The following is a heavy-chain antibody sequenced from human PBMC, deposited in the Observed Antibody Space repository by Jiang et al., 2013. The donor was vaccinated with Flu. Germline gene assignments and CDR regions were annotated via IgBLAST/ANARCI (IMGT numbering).Heavy chain of an antibody. D-gene: IGHD2-15*01. Sequence: ISWVRQAPGQGLEWMGWISAYNGNTNYAQKLRGRVTMTTDTSTSTAYMELRSLRSDDTAVYYCTLVVVAANNWFDPGAREPWSPSPQ. CDR3: TLVVVAANNWFDP. CDR2: ISAYNGNT. V-gene: IGHV1-18*01. J-gene: IGHJ5*02.